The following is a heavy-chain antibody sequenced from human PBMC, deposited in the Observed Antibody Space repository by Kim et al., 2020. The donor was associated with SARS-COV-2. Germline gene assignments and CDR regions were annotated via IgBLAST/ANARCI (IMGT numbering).Heavy chain of an antibody. D-gene: IGHD6-13*01. Sequence: YSVDSVKARFTITRENAKNSLYLQMSSLRAEDTAVYYCARLGSSSWYFDYWGQGTLVTVSS. V-gene: IGHV3-7*01. CDR3: ARLGSSSWYFDY. J-gene: IGHJ4*02.